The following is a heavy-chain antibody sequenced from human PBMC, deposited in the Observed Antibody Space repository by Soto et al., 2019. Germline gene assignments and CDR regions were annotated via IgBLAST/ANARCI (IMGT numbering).Heavy chain of an antibody. V-gene: IGHV1-2*04. J-gene: IGHJ5*02. CDR3: ARELRYCSSTSCWFDP. CDR2: INPNSGGT. Sequence: QVQLVQSGAEVKKPGASVKVSCKASGYTFTGYYMHWVRQAPGQGLEWMGWINPNSGGTNYAQKFQGWVTMTRDTSISTAYKELSRLRSDDTAVYYCARELRYCSSTSCWFDPWGQGTLVTVSS. CDR1: GYTFTGYY. D-gene: IGHD2-2*01.